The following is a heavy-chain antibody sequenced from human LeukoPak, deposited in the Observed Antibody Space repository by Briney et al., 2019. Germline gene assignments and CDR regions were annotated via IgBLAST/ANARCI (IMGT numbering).Heavy chain of an antibody. Sequence: SETLSLTCTVSGGSISSYYWSWIRQPPGKGLEWIGYIYYSGSTNYNPSLKSRVTISVDTSKNQFSLKLSSVTAADTAVYYCARARWIQLCLPPSVSNYYYYMDVWGKGTTVTVSS. V-gene: IGHV4-59*01. CDR1: GGSISSYY. D-gene: IGHD5-18*01. CDR2: IYYSGST. CDR3: ARARWIQLCLPPSVSNYYYYMDV. J-gene: IGHJ6*03.